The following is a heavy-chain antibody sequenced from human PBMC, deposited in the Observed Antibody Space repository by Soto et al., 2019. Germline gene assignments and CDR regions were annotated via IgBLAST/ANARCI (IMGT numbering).Heavy chain of an antibody. CDR1: GGSVSRYF. Sequence: QVQLQASGPGLVKPSETLSLTCTVSGGSVSRYFWRWIRQPPGKGLEWIGYIYYSGSTTYNPSLESRVTISVDTSKNQFSLHLTSVTAADTAVYYCASLVRTGWKIFDHWGQGALVAVSS. D-gene: IGHD6-19*01. J-gene: IGHJ4*02. V-gene: IGHV4-59*02. CDR2: IYYSGST. CDR3: ASLVRTGWKIFDH.